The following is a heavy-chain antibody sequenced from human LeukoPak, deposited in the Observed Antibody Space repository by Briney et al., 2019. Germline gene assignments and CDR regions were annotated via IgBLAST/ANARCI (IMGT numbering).Heavy chain of an antibody. CDR3: ARQASSFDWYAIDY. Sequence: GASLKISCKGSGSSFTSYWIGWVRPMPGKGLEWMGVIYPGDSDTRYSPSFQGQVTISADKSISTAYLQWSSLKASDTAMYYCARQASSFDWYAIDYWGQGTLVTVSS. CDR2: IYPGDSDT. D-gene: IGHD3-9*01. J-gene: IGHJ4*02. CDR1: GSSFTSYW. V-gene: IGHV5-51*01.